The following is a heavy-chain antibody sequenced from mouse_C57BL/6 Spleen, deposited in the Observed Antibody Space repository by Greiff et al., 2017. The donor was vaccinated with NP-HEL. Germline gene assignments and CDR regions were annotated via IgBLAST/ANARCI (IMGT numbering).Heavy chain of an antibody. Sequence: VQLQQSGAELVKPGASVKISCKASGYAFSSYWMNWVKQRPGKGLEWIGQIYPGDGDTNYNGKFKGKATLTADKSSSTAYMQLSSLTSEDSAVYFCARKFNYGSSYGAMDYWGQGTSVTVSS. CDR3: ARKFNYGSSYGAMDY. J-gene: IGHJ4*01. D-gene: IGHD1-1*01. CDR2: IYPGDGDT. CDR1: GYAFSSYW. V-gene: IGHV1-80*01.